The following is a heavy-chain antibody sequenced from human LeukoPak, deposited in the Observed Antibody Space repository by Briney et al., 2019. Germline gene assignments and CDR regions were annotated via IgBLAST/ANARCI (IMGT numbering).Heavy chain of an antibody. Sequence: QPGGSLRLSCAASGFTFSSYWMSWVRQAPGKGLEWVSAISGSGGGTYYADSVKGRFTISRDNSKNTLYLQMNSLRAEDTAVYYCAKDQNYYYYYMDVWGKGTTVTVSS. V-gene: IGHV3-23*01. CDR2: ISGSGGGT. CDR3: AKDQNYYYYYMDV. J-gene: IGHJ6*03. CDR1: GFTFSSYW.